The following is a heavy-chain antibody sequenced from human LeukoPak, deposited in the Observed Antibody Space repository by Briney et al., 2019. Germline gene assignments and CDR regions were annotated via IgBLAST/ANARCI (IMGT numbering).Heavy chain of an antibody. CDR3: AKDPHYYGSGSYQQPFGY. V-gene: IGHV3-30*18. D-gene: IGHD3-10*01. Sequence: GGSLRLSCAASGFIFNDYDMHWVRQAPGKGLEWVAVTSYDGSNKYYADSVKGRFTISRDNSKNTLYLQMNSLRAEDTAVYYCAKDPHYYGSGSYQQPFGYWGQGTLVTVSS. J-gene: IGHJ4*02. CDR1: GFIFNDYD. CDR2: TSYDGSNK.